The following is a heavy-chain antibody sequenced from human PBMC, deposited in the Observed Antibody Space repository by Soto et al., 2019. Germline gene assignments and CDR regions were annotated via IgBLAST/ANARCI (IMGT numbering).Heavy chain of an antibody. D-gene: IGHD3-10*01. CDR1: GAAVSNGDYR. J-gene: IGHJ4*01. CDR3: ARDSGYGSGNSVNHYLDC. CDR2: IYNDGST. V-gene: IGHV4-30-4*08. Sequence: KTSETLSLTCTVSGAAVSNGDYRWNWIRQPPGKGLEWIGDIYNDGSTHYNPSLKSRVTISVDTSKNQFSLRLSSVTAADTAVYYCARDSGYGSGNSVNHYLDCWGRGTLVTVSS.